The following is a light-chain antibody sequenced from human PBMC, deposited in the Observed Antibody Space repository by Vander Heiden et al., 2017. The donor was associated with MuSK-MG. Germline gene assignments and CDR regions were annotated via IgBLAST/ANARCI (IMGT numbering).Light chain of an antibody. CDR3: QQFNSYPHEVA. CDR2: DAS. Sequence: AIQLTQSPSSLSASVGDRVTITCRASQGISSALAWYQQKPGIAPKLLIYDASSLESGVPSRFSGSGSGTDFTLTISSLQPEDFATYYCQQFNSYPHEVAFGPGTKVDIK. J-gene: IGKJ3*01. CDR1: QGISSA. V-gene: IGKV1-13*02.